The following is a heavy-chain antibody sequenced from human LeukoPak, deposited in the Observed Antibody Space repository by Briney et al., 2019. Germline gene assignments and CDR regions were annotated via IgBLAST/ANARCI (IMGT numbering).Heavy chain of an antibody. CDR1: GGSISSYY. V-gene: IGHV4-59*12. D-gene: IGHD5-24*01. Sequence: SETLSLTCTVSGGSISSYYWSWIRQPPGKGLEWIGTIYYSGNTYYNPSLKSRVTISVDTSKNQFSLKLSSVTAADTAVYYCARESLTWLQSRTSWFDPWGQGTLVTVSS. J-gene: IGHJ5*02. CDR3: ARESLTWLQSRTSWFDP. CDR2: IYYSGNT.